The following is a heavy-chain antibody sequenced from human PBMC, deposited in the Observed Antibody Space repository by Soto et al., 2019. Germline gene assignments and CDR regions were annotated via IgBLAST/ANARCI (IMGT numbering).Heavy chain of an antibody. CDR3: AKSQTRGGVVRTYYYMDV. CDR1: GFTFSSYA. Sequence: GGSLRLSCAASGFTFSSYAMSWVRQAPGKGLEWVSAISGSGGSTYYADSVKGRFTISRDNSKNTLYLQMNSLRAEDTAVYYCAKSQTRGGVVRTYYYMDVWGKGTTVTVSS. CDR2: ISGSGGST. D-gene: IGHD3-16*01. J-gene: IGHJ6*03. V-gene: IGHV3-23*01.